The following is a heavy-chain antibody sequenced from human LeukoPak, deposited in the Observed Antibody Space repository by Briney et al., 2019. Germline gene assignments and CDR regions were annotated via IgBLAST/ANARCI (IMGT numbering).Heavy chain of an antibody. D-gene: IGHD1-7*01. CDR3: AREGGTQDY. CDR2: IKQDGSEK. J-gene: IGHJ4*02. V-gene: IGHV3-7*01. CDR1: GFTFSSYW. Sequence: GGSLRLSCAVSGFTFSSYWMTWVRQAPGKGLEWVANIKQDGSEKFYADSVRGRFTVSRDNAKHSVYLQMNSLRVDDTAVYYCAREGGTQDYWGQGTQVTVSS.